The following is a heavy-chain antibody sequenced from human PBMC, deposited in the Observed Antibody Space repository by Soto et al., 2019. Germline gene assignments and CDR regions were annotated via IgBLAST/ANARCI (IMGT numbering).Heavy chain of an antibody. D-gene: IGHD6-19*01. CDR1: GGTFSSYT. CDR3: ARGRYSSGWTTGRYYYYYMDV. V-gene: IGHV1-69*02. Sequence: QVQLVQSGAEVKKPGSSVKVSCKASGGTFSSYTISWVRQAPGQGLEWMGRIIPILGIANYAQKLQGRVTITADKSTSTAYMELSSRRSADTAVYYCARGRYSSGWTTGRYYYYYMDVWGKGTTVTVSS. J-gene: IGHJ6*03. CDR2: IIPILGIA.